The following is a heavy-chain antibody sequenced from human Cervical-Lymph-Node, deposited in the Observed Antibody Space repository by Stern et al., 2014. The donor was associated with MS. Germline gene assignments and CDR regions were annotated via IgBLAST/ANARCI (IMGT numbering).Heavy chain of an antibody. D-gene: IGHD6-19*01. Sequence: GQLLESGSELKKPGASVKVSCKASGYTFNNYAMNWVRQAPGKGLEWMGWFGTNTGAPDFAQGFTGRFVFSMDPSVSTAYLQITSLKAEDTAVYYCARPNDSSGLFDQWGQGTLVTVSS. J-gene: IGHJ5*02. CDR3: ARPNDSSGLFDQ. CDR2: FGTNTGAP. CDR1: GYTFNNYA. V-gene: IGHV7-4-1*02.